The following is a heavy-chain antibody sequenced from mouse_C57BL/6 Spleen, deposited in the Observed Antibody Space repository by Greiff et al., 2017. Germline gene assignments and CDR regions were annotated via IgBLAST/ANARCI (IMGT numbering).Heavy chain of an antibody. V-gene: IGHV1-69*01. CDR1: GYTFTSYW. CDR2: IDPSDSYT. CDR3: ARVYYYGSSYYFDY. Sequence: QVQLKQPGAELVMPGASVKLSCKASGYTFTSYWMHWVQQRPGQGLEWIGEIDPSDSYTNYNQKFKGKSTLTVDKSSSTAYMQLSSLTSEDSAVYYCARVYYYGSSYYFDYWGQGTTLTVSS. D-gene: IGHD1-1*01. J-gene: IGHJ2*01.